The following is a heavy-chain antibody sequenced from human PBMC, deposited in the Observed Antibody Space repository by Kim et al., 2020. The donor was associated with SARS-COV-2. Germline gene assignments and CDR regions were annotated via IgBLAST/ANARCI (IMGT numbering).Heavy chain of an antibody. CDR3: ARPSGYFDWSLGGEGYYGMDV. D-gene: IGHD3-9*01. V-gene: IGHV3-33*01. CDR2: IWYDGSNK. Sequence: GGSLRLSCAASGFTFSSYDMHWVRQAPGKGLEWVAVIWYDGSNKYYADSVKGRFTISRDNSKNTLYLQMNSLRAEDTAVYYCARPSGYFDWSLGGEGYYGMDVWGQGTTVTVSS. CDR1: GFTFSSYD. J-gene: IGHJ6*02.